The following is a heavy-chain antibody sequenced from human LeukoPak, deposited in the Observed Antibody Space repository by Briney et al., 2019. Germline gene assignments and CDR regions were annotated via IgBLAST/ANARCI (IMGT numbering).Heavy chain of an antibody. Sequence: GSLRLSCVAPGVPSSGFPMSWVRPAPGGGLEWVSAIRTDSTFYLDSVKGRFTVSRDKSKNTVFLQMTSLRAEDTAIYYCAKVNWNDVDSDCWGQGTLVTVSS. J-gene: IGHJ4*02. CDR1: GVPSSGFP. D-gene: IGHD1-1*01. CDR2: IRTDST. CDR3: AKVNWNDVDSDC. V-gene: IGHV3-23*01.